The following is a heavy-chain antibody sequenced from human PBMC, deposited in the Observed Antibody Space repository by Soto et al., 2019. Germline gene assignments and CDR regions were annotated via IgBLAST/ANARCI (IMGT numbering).Heavy chain of an antibody. D-gene: IGHD3-3*01. V-gene: IGHV1-46*01. CDR2: INPSGGST. CDR1: GYTFTSYY. Sequence: ASVKVSCKSSGYTFTSYYMHWVLQAPGQGLEWMGIINPSGGSTSYAQKFQGGVTMTRDTSRSTVYVGLSSLRSEDTAVYYCARDLGEAIAIFGLVTNYYGMAVLGKGTTVTVSS. J-gene: IGHJ6*04. CDR3: ARDLGEAIAIFGLVTNYYGMAV.